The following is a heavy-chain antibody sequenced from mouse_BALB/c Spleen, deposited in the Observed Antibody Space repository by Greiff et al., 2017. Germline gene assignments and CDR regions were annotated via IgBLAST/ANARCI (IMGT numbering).Heavy chain of an antibody. CDR1: GFTFSDYY. J-gene: IGHJ4*01. V-gene: IGHV5-4*02. CDR2: ISDGGSYT. CDR3: AKSYGNGYAMDY. Sequence: EVQVVESGGGLVQPGGSRKLSCAASGFTFSDYYMYWVRQTPEKRLEWVATISDGGSYTYYPDSVKGRFTISRDNAKNNLYLQMSSLKSEDTAMYYCAKSYGNGYAMDYWGQGTSVTVSS. D-gene: IGHD2-1*01.